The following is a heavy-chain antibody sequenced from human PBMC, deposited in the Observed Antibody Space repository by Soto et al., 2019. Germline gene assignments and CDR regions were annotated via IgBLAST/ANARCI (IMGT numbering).Heavy chain of an antibody. J-gene: IGHJ3*02. CDR2: IKQDGSEK. CDR1: GFTFSSYW. V-gene: IGHV3-7*03. D-gene: IGHD3-16*01. CDR3: GVGDYARGGDAFDI. Sequence: GGSLRLSCAASGFTFSSYWMSWVRQAPGKGLEWVANIKQDGSEKYYVDSVKGRFTISRDNAKNSLYLQMNSLRAEDTDGFYCGVGDYARGGDAFDIWGQGTMVTVSS.